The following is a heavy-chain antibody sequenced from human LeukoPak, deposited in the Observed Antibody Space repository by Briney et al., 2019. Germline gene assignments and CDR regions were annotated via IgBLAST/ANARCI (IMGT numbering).Heavy chain of an antibody. J-gene: IGHJ3*02. CDR3: AREFNIAVAGTYTGFDI. Sequence: GGSLRLSCAASEFTFSTYWMSWVRQAPGKGLEWVANIKQDGSEKRYVDSVKGRFTISRDNAKNSLYLQMNSLRADDTAVYYCAREFNIAVAGTYTGFDIWGQGTMVTVSS. V-gene: IGHV3-7*03. CDR1: EFTFSTYW. CDR2: IKQDGSEK. D-gene: IGHD6-19*01.